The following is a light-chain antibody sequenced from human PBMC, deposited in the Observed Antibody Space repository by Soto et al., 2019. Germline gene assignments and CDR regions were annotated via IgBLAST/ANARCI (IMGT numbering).Light chain of an antibody. J-gene: IGKJ5*01. CDR3: QQRSNWPIT. V-gene: IGKV3D-20*02. CDR2: DAS. CDR1: QSVISTY. Sequence: EIVLTQSPGTLSLSPGERATLSCRASQSVISTYLAWYQQKPGQPPRLLIYDASTRATGIPARFSGSGSGTDFTLTISSLEPEDFAVYYCQQRSNWPITFGQGTRLEIK.